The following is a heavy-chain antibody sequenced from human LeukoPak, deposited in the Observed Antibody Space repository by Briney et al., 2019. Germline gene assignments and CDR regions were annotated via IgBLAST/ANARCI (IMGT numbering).Heavy chain of an antibody. J-gene: IGHJ6*02. CDR1: GYTFTAYY. CDR3: AVAIMAPYYYGMDV. D-gene: IGHD3-16*01. CDR2: ISAYNGNT. V-gene: IGHV1-18*04. Sequence: ASVKVSCKASGYTFTAYYMHWVRQAPGQGLEWMGWISAYNGNTNYAQKLQGRVTMTTDTSTSTAYMELRSLRSDDTAVYYCAVAIMAPYYYGMDVWGQGTTVTVSS.